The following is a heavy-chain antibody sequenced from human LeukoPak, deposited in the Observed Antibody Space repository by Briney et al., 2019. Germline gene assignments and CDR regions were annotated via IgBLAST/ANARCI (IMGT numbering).Heavy chain of an antibody. V-gene: IGHV4-28*01. CDR2: IYHSGSG. CDR3: TRKATTGPTKAAFDV. D-gene: IGHD4-17*01. CDR1: GYSISNDYY. J-gene: IGHJ3*01. Sequence: SETLSLTCAVSGYSISNDYYWGWIRQPPGRGLEWIGHIYHSGSGYYNPSLKSRVDMSVDTSKNQFSLKLSSVTAVDTAVYYCTRKATTGPTKAAFDVWGQGTMVTVSS.